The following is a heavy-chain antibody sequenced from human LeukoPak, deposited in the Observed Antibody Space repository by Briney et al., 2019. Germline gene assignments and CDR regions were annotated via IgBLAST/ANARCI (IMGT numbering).Heavy chain of an antibody. Sequence: AASVKVSCKASGYTFTGYYMHWVRQAPGQGLEWMGWINPNSDDTNYAQKFQGRVTMTRDTSISTAYMELSRLRSDDTAVYYCAGSLGYCTSNVCYLKYWGQGTLVTVSS. CDR3: AGSLGYCTSNVCYLKY. CDR2: INPNSDDT. V-gene: IGHV1-2*02. J-gene: IGHJ4*02. D-gene: IGHD2-8*01. CDR1: GYTFTGYY.